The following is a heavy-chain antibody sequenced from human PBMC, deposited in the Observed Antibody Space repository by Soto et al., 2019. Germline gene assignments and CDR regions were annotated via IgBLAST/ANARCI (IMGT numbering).Heavy chain of an antibody. CDR1: GDSVSSNSAA. J-gene: IGHJ6*02. V-gene: IGHV6-1*01. D-gene: IGHD6-19*01. CDR2: TYYRSKWYN. Sequence: QSQTLSLTCAISGDSVSSNSAAWNWIRQSPSRGLEWLGRTYYRSKWYNDYAVSVKSRITINPDTSKNQFSLQLNSVTPDDSAVYYCARDRGLILPPSSGWYLSSQDYYYYGMDVWGQGTTVTVSS. CDR3: ARDRGLILPPSSGWYLSSQDYYYYGMDV.